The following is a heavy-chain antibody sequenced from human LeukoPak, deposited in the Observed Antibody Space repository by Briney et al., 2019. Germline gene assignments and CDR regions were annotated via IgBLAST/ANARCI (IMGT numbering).Heavy chain of an antibody. V-gene: IGHV3-30*02. CDR1: GFTFSSYG. CDR3: AKDLNSSGWFKHDAFDI. CDR2: IRYDGSNK. D-gene: IGHD6-19*01. Sequence: GGSLRLSCAASGFTFSSYGMHWVRQTPGKGLEWVAFIRYDGSNKYYADSVKGRFTISRDNSKNTLYLQMNSLRAEDTAVYYCAKDLNSSGWFKHDAFDIWGQGTKVTVSS. J-gene: IGHJ3*02.